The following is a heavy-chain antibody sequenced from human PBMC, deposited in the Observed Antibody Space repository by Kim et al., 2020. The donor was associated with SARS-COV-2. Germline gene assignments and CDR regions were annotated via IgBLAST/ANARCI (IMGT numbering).Heavy chain of an antibody. V-gene: IGHV3-66*01. CDR2: SDGST. Sequence: SDGSTYYADSVKARSTISRDSSRNMLFLHMSSLRAEDTALYYCTRDWVGPWGQGTLVTVSS. J-gene: IGHJ5*02. CDR3: TRDWVGP.